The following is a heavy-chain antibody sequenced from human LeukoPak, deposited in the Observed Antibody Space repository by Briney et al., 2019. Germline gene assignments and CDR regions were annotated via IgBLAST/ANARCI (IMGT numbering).Heavy chain of an antibody. Sequence: GGSLRLSCAASGFTFSSYWMTWVRQAPGKGLEWVANIKQDGIEKYYVDSVKGRFTISRDNAENSMYLQMNNLRAEDTAVYFCARALGVTPPYYFSYGMDVWGKGATVTVSS. CDR1: GFTFSSYW. CDR2: IKQDGIEK. CDR3: ARALGVTPPYYFSYGMDV. D-gene: IGHD2-21*02. V-gene: IGHV3-7*03. J-gene: IGHJ6*04.